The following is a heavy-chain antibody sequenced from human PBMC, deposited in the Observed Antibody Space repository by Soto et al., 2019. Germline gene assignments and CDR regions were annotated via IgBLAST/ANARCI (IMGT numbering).Heavy chain of an antibody. D-gene: IGHD3-22*01. CDR3: TRVVFSDYYDSSGYFDY. V-gene: IGHV3-49*03. CDR1: GCTFGDYA. CDR2: IRSKAYGGTT. J-gene: IGHJ4*02. Sequence: GGSLRLSCTASGCTFGDYAMSWFRQAPGKGLEWVGFIRSKAYGGTTEYAASVKGRFTISRDDSKSIAYLQMNSLKTEDTAVYYCTRVVFSDYYDSSGYFDYWGQGTLVTVSS.